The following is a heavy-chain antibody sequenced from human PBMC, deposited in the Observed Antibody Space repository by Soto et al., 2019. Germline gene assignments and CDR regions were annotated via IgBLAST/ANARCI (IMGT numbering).Heavy chain of an antibody. J-gene: IGHJ5*02. CDR2: ISYDGSSK. Sequence: GGSLRPSFAASGFPFSNYGLDWVRQAPGKGVVWVAFISYDGSSKCFADPMKGRHTISRDNSKNTLYLQMNSLRAEDTALFYFVRVSITMVRGVNWNWFDPWGQGTLVTVSS. D-gene: IGHD3-10*01. CDR3: VRVSITMVRGVNWNWFDP. V-gene: IGHV3-30*03. CDR1: GFPFSNYG.